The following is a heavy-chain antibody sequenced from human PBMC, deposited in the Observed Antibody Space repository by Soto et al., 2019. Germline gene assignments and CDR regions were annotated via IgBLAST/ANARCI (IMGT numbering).Heavy chain of an antibody. CDR3: ARGVCSSNSCPYGGLGYYGMDV. J-gene: IGHJ6*02. CDR2: IDPSDSQT. V-gene: IGHV5-10-1*01. D-gene: IGHD2-2*01. CDR1: GYSFAGYW. Sequence: GESLKISCKGSGYSFAGYWITWVRQKPGKGLEWMGRIDPSDSQTYYSPSFRGHVTISADKSISTAYLQWSSLKASDTAMYYCARGVCSSNSCPYGGLGYYGMDVWGQGTTVTVSS.